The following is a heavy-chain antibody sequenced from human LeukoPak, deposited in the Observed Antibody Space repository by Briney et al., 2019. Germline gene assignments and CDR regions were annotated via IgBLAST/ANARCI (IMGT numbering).Heavy chain of an antibody. Sequence: PGGSLRLSCAASGFTFSSYAMSWVRQAPGKGLEWVSAISGSGGSAYYADSVKGRFTISRDNSKNTLYLQMNSLRAEDTAVYYCAKFKAVGARFPAPFDYWGQGTLVTVSS. V-gene: IGHV3-23*01. CDR2: ISGSGGSA. CDR3: AKFKAVGARFPAPFDY. D-gene: IGHD1-26*01. J-gene: IGHJ4*02. CDR1: GFTFSSYA.